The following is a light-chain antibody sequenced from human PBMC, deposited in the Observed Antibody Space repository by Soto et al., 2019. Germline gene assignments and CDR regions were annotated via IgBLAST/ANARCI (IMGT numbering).Light chain of an antibody. V-gene: IGLV2-8*01. J-gene: IGLJ2*01. CDR1: SSDVGGYNY. CDR3: SSYAGSNNFGVI. Sequence: QSALTQPPSASGSPGQSVTISCTGTSSDVGGYNYVSWYQQHPGKAPKLMIYEVNKRPSGVPDRFSGSKSGNTASLTVSGLQAEDEADYYCSSYAGSNNFGVIFGGGTKVTVL. CDR2: EVN.